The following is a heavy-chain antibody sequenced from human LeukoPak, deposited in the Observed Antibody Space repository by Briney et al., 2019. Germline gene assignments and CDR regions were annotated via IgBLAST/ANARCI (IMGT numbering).Heavy chain of an antibody. CDR2: IYYSGST. J-gene: IGHJ4*02. CDR3: ARALYGDYDLDY. V-gene: IGHV4-61*05. D-gene: IGHD4-17*01. Sequence: PSETLSLTCTVSGGSISSSSYYWGWIRQPPGKGLEWIGYIYYSGSTNYNPSLKSRVTISVDTSKNQFSLKLSSVTAADTAVYYCARALYGDYDLDYWGQGTLVTVSS. CDR1: GGSISSSSYY.